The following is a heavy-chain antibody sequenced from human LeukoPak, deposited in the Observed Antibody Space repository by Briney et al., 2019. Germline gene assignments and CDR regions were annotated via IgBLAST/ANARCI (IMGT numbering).Heavy chain of an antibody. CDR1: GFTVSSNY. Sequence: GGSLRLSCAASGFTVSSNYMSWVRQAPGKGLEWVSVIYSGGSTYYAGSVKVRFTISRDNSKNTLYLQMNSLRAEDTAVYYCASQNTAMLAFDIWGQGTMVTVSS. D-gene: IGHD5-18*01. CDR3: ASQNTAMLAFDI. CDR2: IYSGGST. V-gene: IGHV3-53*01. J-gene: IGHJ3*02.